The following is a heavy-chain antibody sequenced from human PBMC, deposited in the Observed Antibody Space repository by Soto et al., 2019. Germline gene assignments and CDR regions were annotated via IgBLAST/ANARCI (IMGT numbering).Heavy chain of an antibody. V-gene: IGHV3-23*01. CDR3: VSAPRAVPRPPWDY. CDR2: IGGSGGST. J-gene: IGHJ4*02. D-gene: IGHD6-6*01. CDR1: GFTFSSYA. Sequence: EVQLLESGGGLVQPGGSLRLSCAASGFTFSSYAMNWVRQAAGKGLEWVSGIGGSGGSTYYADSVKGRFTISRDNSKTTLYSQMNSLRAEDTAVYYCVSAPRAVPRPPWDYWGQGALVTVSS.